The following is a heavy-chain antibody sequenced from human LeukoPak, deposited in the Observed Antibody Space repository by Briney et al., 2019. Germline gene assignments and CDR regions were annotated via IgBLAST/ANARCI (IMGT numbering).Heavy chain of an antibody. CDR1: GFTFSSYW. Sequence: GGSLRLSCAASGFTFSSYWMNWARQAPGKGLEWVASINHNGNVNYYVGSVKGRFTISRDDSKNTLYLQMNSLRAEDTAVYYCAKDHQCYDRSGYCPIDYWGQGTLVIVSA. CDR3: AKDHQCYDRSGYCPIDY. CDR2: INHNGNVN. V-gene: IGHV3-7*03. J-gene: IGHJ4*02. D-gene: IGHD3-22*01.